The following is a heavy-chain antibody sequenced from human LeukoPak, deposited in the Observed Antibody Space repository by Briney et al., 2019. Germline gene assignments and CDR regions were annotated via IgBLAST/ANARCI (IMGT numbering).Heavy chain of an antibody. V-gene: IGHV3-48*04. D-gene: IGHD1-26*01. J-gene: IGHJ5*02. CDR1: GFTFSSYS. Sequence: GGSLRLSCAASGFTFSSYSMNWVRQAPGKGLEWVSYISGSSSTIYYADSVKGRFTISRDNAKNSLYLQMNSLRAEDTAVYYCARDAYSGSYLPWFDPWGQGTLVTVSS. CDR2: ISGSSSTI. CDR3: ARDAYSGSYLPWFDP.